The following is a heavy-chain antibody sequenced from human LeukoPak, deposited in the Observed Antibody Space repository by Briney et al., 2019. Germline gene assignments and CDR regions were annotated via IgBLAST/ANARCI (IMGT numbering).Heavy chain of an antibody. CDR2: ISHDTRVQ. Sequence: GGSLRLSCAASGFTFSSYATHWVRQAPGKGLEWVAVISHDTRVQHYTESVKGRFTISRDNSKNTMFLQMDSLRPEDAAVYYCARDPTTGAPDYFDYWGQGTPVIVSS. CDR1: GFTFSSYA. CDR3: ARDPTTGAPDYFDY. D-gene: IGHD1/OR15-1a*01. J-gene: IGHJ4*02. V-gene: IGHV3-30*04.